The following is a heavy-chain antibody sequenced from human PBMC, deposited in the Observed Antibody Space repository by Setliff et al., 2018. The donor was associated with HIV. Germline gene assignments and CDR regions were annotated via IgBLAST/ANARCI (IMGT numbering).Heavy chain of an antibody. CDR2: INSVNGNT. V-gene: IGHV1-3*01. D-gene: IGHD5-18*01. CDR1: GYTFTSYA. J-gene: IGHJ2*01. Sequence: ASVKVSCKASGYTFTSYAMHWVRQAPGQRLEWMGWINSVNGNTKYSQKFQGRVTITRDTSASTAYMELSSLRSEDTAVYYCTRAEYSYGYHRWDWYFDLWGRGTLVTVSS. CDR3: TRAEYSYGYHRWDWYFDL.